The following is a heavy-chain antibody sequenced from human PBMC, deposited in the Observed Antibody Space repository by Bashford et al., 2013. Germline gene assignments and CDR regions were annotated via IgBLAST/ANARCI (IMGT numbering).Heavy chain of an antibody. CDR1: GYTFTGYY. CDR3: ARDQAYCGGDCYSAYFST. CDR2: INPNSGGT. J-gene: IGHJ1*01. Sequence: ASVKVSCKASGYTFTGYYMHWVRQAPGQGLEWMGWINPNSGGTNYAQKFQGRVTMTRDTSISTAYMELSRLRSDDTAVYYCARDQAYCGGDCYSAYFSTWGQG. V-gene: IGHV1-2*02. D-gene: IGHD2-21*01.